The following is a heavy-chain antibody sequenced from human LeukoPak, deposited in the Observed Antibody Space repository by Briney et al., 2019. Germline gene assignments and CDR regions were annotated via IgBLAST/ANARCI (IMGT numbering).Heavy chain of an antibody. Sequence: GGSLRLSCAASGFTVSNYWMSWDRQAPGQGLVWVSRFNSDGSSRHYADAVKGGFTISRDNAKNSLYLQMNSLGAEDTALYYCARWGTYSSSWLGAFDIWGQGKRVTVSS. CDR2: FNSDGSSR. J-gene: IGHJ3*02. CDR3: ARWGTYSSSWLGAFDI. V-gene: IGHV3-74*01. D-gene: IGHD6-13*01. CDR1: GFTVSNYW.